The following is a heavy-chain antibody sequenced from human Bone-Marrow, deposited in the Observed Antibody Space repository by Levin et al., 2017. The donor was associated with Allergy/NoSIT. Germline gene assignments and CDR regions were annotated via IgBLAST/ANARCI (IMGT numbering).Heavy chain of an antibody. V-gene: IGHV3-48*01. CDR1: GFTFSSYN. D-gene: IGHD2-8*02. CDR3: AGVVGAGGARAFDC. CDR2: ISGASSAI. J-gene: IGHJ4*02. Sequence: GGSLRLSCAASGFTFSSYNMNWFRQAPGKGLECISYISGASSAIYYADSVKGRFIVSRDNAKNSLYLQMTSLRAEDTAAVYCAGVVGAGGARAFDCWGQGTVVGVSS.